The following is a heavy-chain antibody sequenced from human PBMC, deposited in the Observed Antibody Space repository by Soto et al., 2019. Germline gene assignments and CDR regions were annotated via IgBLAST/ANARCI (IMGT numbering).Heavy chain of an antibody. CDR3: ARGRYYGSGSRTDYYYYYGMDV. D-gene: IGHD3-10*01. Sequence: QVQLVQSGAEVKKPGSSVKVSCKASGGTFSSYAFSWVRQAPGQGLEWMGGIIPIFGTANYAQKFQGRVTMTADESTRTAYMELSSLRSEDTAVYYCARGRYYGSGSRTDYYYYYGMDVWGQGTTVTVSS. CDR1: GGTFSSYA. CDR2: IIPIFGTA. V-gene: IGHV1-69*12. J-gene: IGHJ6*02.